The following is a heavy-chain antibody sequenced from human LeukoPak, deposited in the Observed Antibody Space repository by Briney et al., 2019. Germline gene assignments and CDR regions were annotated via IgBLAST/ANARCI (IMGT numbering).Heavy chain of an antibody. J-gene: IGHJ3*02. CDR2: IYSADTT. V-gene: IGHV3-66*01. Sequence: GGSLRLSCAASGFTFSSNYMTWVRQTPGKGLEWVSGIYSADTTYYADSVKGRFTISRDNFENTLYLQMDSLRAEDTAVYFCARDPIYYGSSTFDIWGQGTMVTVSS. CDR3: ARDPIYYGSSTFDI. D-gene: IGHD3-3*01. CDR1: GFTFSSNY.